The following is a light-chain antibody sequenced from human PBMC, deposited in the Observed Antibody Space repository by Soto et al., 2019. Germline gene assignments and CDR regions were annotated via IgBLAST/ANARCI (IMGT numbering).Light chain of an antibody. CDR2: SDF. Sequence: QSVLTQPPSVSGAPGQTVTISCTGSSSNFGAGHDVNWYQQLPGSAPKLVIYSDFKRPSGVPARFSGSRSGTSASLAITGLQAEDEASYYCQAYDNSLRGWVFGGGTKLTVL. J-gene: IGLJ3*02. CDR3: QAYDNSLRGWV. CDR1: SSNFGAGHD. V-gene: IGLV1-40*01.